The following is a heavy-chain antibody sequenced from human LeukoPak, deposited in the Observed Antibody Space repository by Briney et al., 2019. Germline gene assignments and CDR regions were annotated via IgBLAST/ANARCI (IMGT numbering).Heavy chain of an antibody. CDR3: ASGARSTSGFPD. V-gene: IGHV3-23*01. D-gene: IGHD3-22*01. Sequence: PGGSLRLSCAASGFTFRSYAMHWVRQAPGKGLEWVSSLSDSGAGKVYADSVKGRFTISRDNSKNTLYLQTNSLRAEDTAVYYCASGARSTSGFPDWGQGTLVTVSS. CDR1: GFTFRSYA. CDR2: LSDSGAGK. J-gene: IGHJ4*02.